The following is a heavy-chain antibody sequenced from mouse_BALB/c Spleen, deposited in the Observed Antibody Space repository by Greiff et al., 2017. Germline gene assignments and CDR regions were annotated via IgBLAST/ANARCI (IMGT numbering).Heavy chain of an antibody. CDR1: GFTFSSYG. J-gene: IGHJ3*01. D-gene: IGHD2-4*01. CDR2: INSNGGST. V-gene: IGHV5-6-3*01. Sequence: EVMLVESGGGLVQPGGSLKLSCAASGFTFSSYGMSWVRQTPDKRLELVATINSNGGSTYYPDSVKGRFTISRDNAKNTLYLQMSSLKSEDTAMYYCAREDDYDGFAYWGQGTLVTVSA. CDR3: AREDDYDGFAY.